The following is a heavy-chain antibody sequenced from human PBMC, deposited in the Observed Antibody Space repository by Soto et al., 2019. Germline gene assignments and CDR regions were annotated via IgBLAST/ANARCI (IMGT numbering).Heavy chain of an antibody. CDR3: ARRSIVGATDALDI. CDR1: GFTFSSYW. J-gene: IGHJ3*02. V-gene: IGHV3-74*01. CDR2: INSDGSST. D-gene: IGHD1-26*01. Sequence: GGSLRLSCAASGFTFSSYWMHWVRQAPGKGLVWVSRINSDGSSTSYADSVKGRFTTSRDNAKNTLYLQMNSLRAEDTAVYYCARRSIVGATDALDIWGQGTMLTVSS.